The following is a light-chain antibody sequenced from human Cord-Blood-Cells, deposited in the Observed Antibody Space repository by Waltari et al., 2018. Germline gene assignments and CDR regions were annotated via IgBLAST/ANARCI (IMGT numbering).Light chain of an antibody. J-gene: IGKJ2*01. CDR1: QSVSSY. V-gene: IGKV3-11*01. Sequence: EIVLPQSPATLSLSPGERATLSCRASQSVSSYLAWYQKKPSQAPRLLIYSASNRATGIPARFSCSGSGTDFTLTISSLEPEDFAVYYCQQRSNWPPYTFGQGTKLEIK. CDR3: QQRSNWPPYT. CDR2: SAS.